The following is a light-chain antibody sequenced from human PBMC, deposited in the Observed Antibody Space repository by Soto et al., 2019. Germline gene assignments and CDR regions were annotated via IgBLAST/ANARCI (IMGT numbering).Light chain of an antibody. CDR3: QQSFTTPS. CDR1: QTVSSY. J-gene: IGKJ5*01. Sequence: QMTQSPSSLSASVGDRVNITCRASQTVSSYLNWYQQKPGTVPKLLIYATSNLQSGVPSRFSGRGFGTDFTLTISSLQPEDFATYYCQQSFTTPSFGQGTRLEI. CDR2: ATS. V-gene: IGKV1-39*01.